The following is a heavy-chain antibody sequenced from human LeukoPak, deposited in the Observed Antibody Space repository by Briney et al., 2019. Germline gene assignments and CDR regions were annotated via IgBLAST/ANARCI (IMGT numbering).Heavy chain of an antibody. V-gene: IGHV1-2*02. J-gene: IGHJ5*02. CDR2: INPNSGGT. D-gene: IGHD6-13*01. CDR1: GYTFTSYG. CDR3: ARAARIAAAGTTVWFDP. Sequence: VASVKVSCKGSGYTFTSYGISWVRQAPGQGPERMGWINPNSGGTNYAQKFQGRVTMTRDTSISTAYMELSRLRSDDTAVYYCARAARIAAAGTTVWFDPWGQGTLVTVSS.